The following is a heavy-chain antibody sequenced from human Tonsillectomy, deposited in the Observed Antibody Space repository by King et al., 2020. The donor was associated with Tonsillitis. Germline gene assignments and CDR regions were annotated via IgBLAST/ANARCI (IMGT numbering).Heavy chain of an antibody. CDR3: AKEKYDFWSGYYRYYYMDV. CDR1: GGSFSGYY. Sequence: VQLQQWGAGLLKPSETLSLTCAVYGGSFSGYYWSWIRQPPGKGLEWIGEINHSGSTNYNPSLKSRVTISVETSKNQFSLKLSSVTAADTAVYYCAKEKYDFWSGYYRYYYMDVWGKGTTVTVSS. D-gene: IGHD3-3*01. V-gene: IGHV4-34*01. CDR2: INHSGST. J-gene: IGHJ6*03.